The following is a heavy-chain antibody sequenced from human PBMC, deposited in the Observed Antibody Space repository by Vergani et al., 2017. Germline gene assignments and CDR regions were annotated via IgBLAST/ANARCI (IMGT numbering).Heavy chain of an antibody. CDR3: AREPPPTLWFGELYFDY. J-gene: IGHJ4*02. V-gene: IGHV3-48*02. CDR1: GFTFSSYS. Sequence: EVQLVESGGGLVQPGGSLRLSCAASGFTFSSYSMNWVRQAPGKGLEWVSYISSSSSTIYYADSVKGRFTISRDNAKNSLYLQMNSLRDEDTAVYYCAREPPPTLWFGELYFDYWGQGTLVTVSS. D-gene: IGHD3-10*01. CDR2: ISSSSSTI.